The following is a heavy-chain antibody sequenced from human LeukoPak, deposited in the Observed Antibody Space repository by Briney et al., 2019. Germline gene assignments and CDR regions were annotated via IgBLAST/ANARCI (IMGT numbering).Heavy chain of an antibody. CDR3: ARHQWLTSVDY. CDR2: IYPGDSDT. V-gene: IGHV5-51*01. Sequence: GESLKISCKGSGYIFTSYWIGWVRQMPGKGLEWMGIIYPGDSDTRYSPSFQGQVTISADKSISTAYLQWSSLKASDTATYYCARHQWLTSVDYWGQGTLVTVSS. J-gene: IGHJ4*02. D-gene: IGHD6-19*01. CDR1: GYIFTSYW.